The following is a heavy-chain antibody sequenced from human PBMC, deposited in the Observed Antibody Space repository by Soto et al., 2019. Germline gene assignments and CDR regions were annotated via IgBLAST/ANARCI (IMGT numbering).Heavy chain of an antibody. J-gene: IGHJ6*02. Sequence: ASVKVSCKASGYTFTGYYMHWVRQAPGQGLEWMGWINPNSGGTNYAQKFQGWVTMTRDTSISTAYMELSRLRSDDTAVYYCARGGREWLRFLEYYYGMDVWGQGTTVTVSS. CDR2: INPNSGGT. CDR1: GYTFTGYY. D-gene: IGHD3-3*01. CDR3: ARGGREWLRFLEYYYGMDV. V-gene: IGHV1-2*04.